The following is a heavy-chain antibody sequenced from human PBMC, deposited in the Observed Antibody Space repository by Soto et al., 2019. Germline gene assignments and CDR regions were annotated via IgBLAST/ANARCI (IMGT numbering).Heavy chain of an antibody. CDR2: IYYSGST. CDR1: GGSISSGGYY. J-gene: IGHJ5*02. CDR3: ARGLGGTTFPNWFDP. D-gene: IGHD1-1*01. V-gene: IGHV4-31*03. Sequence: SETLSLTCTVSGGSISSGGYYWSWIRQHPGKGLEWIGYIYYSGSTYYNPSLKSRVTISVDTSKNQFSLKLSSVTAADTAVYYCARGLGGTTFPNWFDPWGQGTLVTVPQ.